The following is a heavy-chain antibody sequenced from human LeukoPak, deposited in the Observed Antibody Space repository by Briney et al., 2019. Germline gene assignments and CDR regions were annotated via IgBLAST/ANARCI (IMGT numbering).Heavy chain of an antibody. CDR3: ARGRSGGSSQRNWFDP. CDR2: IRYDGSNK. Sequence: GGSLRLSCAASGFTFSSYGMHWVRQAPGKGLEWVAFIRYDGSNKDYADSVKGRFTISRDNSKNTLYLQMNSLRLEDTAVYYCARGRSGGSSQRNWFDPWGQGTLVTVSS. D-gene: IGHD6-13*01. CDR1: GFTFSSYG. J-gene: IGHJ5*02. V-gene: IGHV3-30*02.